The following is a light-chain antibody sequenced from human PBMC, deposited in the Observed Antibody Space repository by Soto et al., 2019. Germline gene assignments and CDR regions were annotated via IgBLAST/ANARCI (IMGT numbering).Light chain of an antibody. V-gene: IGLV2-14*01. CDR1: RSDVGGYNS. CDR3: SSYTTSSTLV. J-gene: IGLJ1*01. Sequence: QSALTQPASVSGSPGQSITIACTGTRSDVGGYNSVSWYQQHPGKAPKIMIFEVSNRPSGVSNRFSGSKSGNTASLTISGLQTEDEADYYCSSYTTSSTLVFGIGTKVTVL. CDR2: EVS.